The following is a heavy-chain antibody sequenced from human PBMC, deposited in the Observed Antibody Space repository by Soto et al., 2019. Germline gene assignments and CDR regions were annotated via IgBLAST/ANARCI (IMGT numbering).Heavy chain of an antibody. CDR3: TSDTARVYYGMDV. J-gene: IGHJ6*02. Sequence: EVQLVESGGGLVQPGGSLKLSCAASGFTFSGSAMHWVRQASGKGLEWVGRIRSKANSYATAYAASVKGRFTISRDDSKNTAYLKMNSLKTEDTAVYYCTSDTARVYYGMDVWGQGTTVTVSS. V-gene: IGHV3-73*02. D-gene: IGHD5-18*01. CDR2: IRSKANSYAT. CDR1: GFTFSGSA.